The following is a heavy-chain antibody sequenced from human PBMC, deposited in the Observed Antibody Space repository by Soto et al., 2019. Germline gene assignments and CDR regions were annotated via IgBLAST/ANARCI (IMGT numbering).Heavy chain of an antibody. Sequence: GGSLRLSCAASGFTFSSYAMSWVRQAPGKGLEWVSAISGSGGSTYYADSVKGRFTISRDNSKNTLYLQMNSLRAEDTAVYYCAKARYDYGDSHPFDYWGQGTLVTVSS. CDR2: ISGSGGST. CDR3: AKARYDYGDSHPFDY. V-gene: IGHV3-23*01. D-gene: IGHD4-17*01. CDR1: GFTFSSYA. J-gene: IGHJ4*02.